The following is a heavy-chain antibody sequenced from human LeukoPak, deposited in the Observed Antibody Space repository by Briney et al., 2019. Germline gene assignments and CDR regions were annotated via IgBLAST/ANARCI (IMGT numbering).Heavy chain of an antibody. CDR2: INSDGSST. CDR1: EFTFSSYW. CDR3: ARGFTIFGVVNDAFDI. Sequence: PGGSLRLSCAASEFTFSSYWMHWLRQAPGKGLVWVSRINSDGSSTTNADSVKGRFTISRDNAKNTLYLQMNSLRAEDTAVYYCARGFTIFGVVNDAFDIWGQGTMVTVSS. J-gene: IGHJ3*02. D-gene: IGHD3-3*01. V-gene: IGHV3-74*03.